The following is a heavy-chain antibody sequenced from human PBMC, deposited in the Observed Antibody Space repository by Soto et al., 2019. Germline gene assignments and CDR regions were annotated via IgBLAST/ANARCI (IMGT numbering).Heavy chain of an antibody. V-gene: IGHV3-30*03. Sequence: QVQLVESGGGVVQPGRSLRLSCAASGFTFSSYGMHWVRQAPGKGLEWAAVISYDGINNYYADSVKGRFTSSRDNSKNTLYLQMNSLRAEDTAVYYCAPWFGAFDYWGQGTLVTVSS. D-gene: IGHD3-10*01. CDR3: APWFGAFDY. J-gene: IGHJ4*02. CDR1: GFTFSSYG. CDR2: ISYDGINN.